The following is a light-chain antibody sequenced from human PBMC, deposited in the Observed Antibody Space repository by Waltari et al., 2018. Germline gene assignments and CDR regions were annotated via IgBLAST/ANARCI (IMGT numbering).Light chain of an antibody. J-gene: IGKJ2*01. CDR1: QNLVYSSDNKNY. Sequence: DIVVNPSPDSLGVSLGGRSTLLCQSSQNLVYSSDNKNYSAWYQQKPGQPPKLLIYWASTREAGVPDRFSGSGSGTDFTLTISSLQAEDVAVYYCQKYYSTTYTFGQGTKLEIK. CDR3: QKYYSTTYT. CDR2: WAS. V-gene: IGKV4-1*01.